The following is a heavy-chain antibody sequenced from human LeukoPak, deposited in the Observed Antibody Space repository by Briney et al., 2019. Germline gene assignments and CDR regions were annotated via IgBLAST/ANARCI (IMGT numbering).Heavy chain of an antibody. CDR2: IWYDGSNK. D-gene: IGHD6-19*01. J-gene: IGHJ1*01. Sequence: GGSLRLSCAASGFTFSSYGMHWVRQAPGKGLEWVAVIWYDGSNKYYADSVKGRFTISRDNSKNTLYLQMNSLRAEDTAVYYCARGLIAVAPSREYFQHWGQGTLVTVSS. V-gene: IGHV3-33*01. CDR1: GFTFSSYG. CDR3: ARGLIAVAPSREYFQH.